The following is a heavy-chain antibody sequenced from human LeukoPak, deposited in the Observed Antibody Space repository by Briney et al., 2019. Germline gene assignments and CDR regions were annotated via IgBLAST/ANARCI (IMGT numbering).Heavy chain of an antibody. J-gene: IGHJ4*02. D-gene: IGHD3-10*01. CDR2: ISNNGGTT. CDR3: AKDIKGTL. V-gene: IGHV3-23*01. CDR1: GFTFSNNA. Sequence: WGSLRLSCAASGFTFSNNAMTWVRQAPGKGLEWVSGISNNGGTTYYADSVRGRFTISRVNSKNTLYLQMNSLRVEDTALYYCAKDIKGTLWGQGTLVTVSS.